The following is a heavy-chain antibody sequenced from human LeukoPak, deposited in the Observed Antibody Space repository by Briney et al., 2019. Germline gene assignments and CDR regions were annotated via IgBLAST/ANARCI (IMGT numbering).Heavy chain of an antibody. CDR1: GYTFTSYG. J-gene: IGHJ4*02. V-gene: IGHV1-18*01. Sequence: ASVKVSCKGSGYTFTSYGMSWVRQAPGQGLEWMGWISAYNGNTNYAQKLQGRVTMTTDTSKSTAYMELRSLRSDDTAVYYCARVPAQSYCSSPSCRYYFDYWGQGTLVTVSS. CDR3: ARVPAQSYCSSPSCRYYFDY. D-gene: IGHD2-2*01. CDR2: ISAYNGNT.